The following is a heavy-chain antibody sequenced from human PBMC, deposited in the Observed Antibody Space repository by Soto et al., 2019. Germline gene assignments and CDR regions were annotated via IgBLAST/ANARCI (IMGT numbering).Heavy chain of an antibody. Sequence: PGGSLRLSCTASGFTFGDYAMSWFRQAPGKGLEWVNFIRSKTYGGTTEYAASVKGRFTISRDVSKSIAYLQMSSLKTEDTAVYYCTRDLSAGGVGPHDYWGQETLVTVSS. CDR1: GFTFGDYA. D-gene: IGHD2-8*02. CDR2: IRSKTYGGTT. J-gene: IGHJ4*02. V-gene: IGHV3-49*03. CDR3: TRDLSAGGVGPHDY.